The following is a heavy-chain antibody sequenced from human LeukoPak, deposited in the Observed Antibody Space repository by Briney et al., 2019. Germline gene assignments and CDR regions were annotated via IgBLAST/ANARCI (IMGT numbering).Heavy chain of an antibody. Sequence: GGSLRLSCTASGFTFSTYAMSWVRQAPGKGLEWVANIKENGGEKYYVDSVKGRFTISRDNAKNSLYLQMNSLRAEDTAVYYCARDRGYIVGLRQNYFDYWGQGTLVTVSS. V-gene: IGHV3-7*01. J-gene: IGHJ4*02. D-gene: IGHD1-26*01. CDR2: IKENGGEK. CDR3: ARDRGYIVGLRQNYFDY. CDR1: GFTFSTYA.